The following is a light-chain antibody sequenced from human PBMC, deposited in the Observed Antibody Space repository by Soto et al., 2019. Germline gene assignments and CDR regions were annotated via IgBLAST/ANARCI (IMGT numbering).Light chain of an antibody. CDR1: QSVSSN. V-gene: IGKV3-15*01. J-gene: IGKJ1*01. Sequence: EIVMTQSPATLSVSPGERATLSCRASQSVSSNLAWYQQKPGQAPRLLIYGASTRATGIPARFAGSGSWTEFTLTISSLQSEDFAVYYSHQYNNGAWTFGEGTKVEI. CDR3: HQYNNGAWT. CDR2: GAS.